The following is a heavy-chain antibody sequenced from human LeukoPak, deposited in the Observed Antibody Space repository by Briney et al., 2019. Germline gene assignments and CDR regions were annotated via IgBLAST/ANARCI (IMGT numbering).Heavy chain of an antibody. CDR3: AKLTTWIQLWSSDY. D-gene: IGHD5-18*01. V-gene: IGHV3-48*03. Sequence: GGSLRLSCAASGFTFSSYEMNWARQAPGKGLEWVSYISSSGSTIYYADSVRGRFTISRDNAKNTLYLQMNSLRAEDTAVYYCAKLTTWIQLWSSDYWGQGTLVTVSS. CDR1: GFTFSSYE. CDR2: ISSSGSTI. J-gene: IGHJ4*02.